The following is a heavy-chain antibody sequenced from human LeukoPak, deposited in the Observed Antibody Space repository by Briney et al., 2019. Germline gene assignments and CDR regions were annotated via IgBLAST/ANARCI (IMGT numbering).Heavy chain of an antibody. CDR1: GFTFSSYG. D-gene: IGHD3-22*01. V-gene: IGHV3-23*01. CDR3: AKTNGYYSD. CDR2: ISGSGGTT. Sequence: GGSLRLSCAASGFTFSSYGMNWVRQAPGKGLEWGSGISGSGGTTYYADSVKGRFTISRDNSKNSLSLQVSSLRAEDTAAYYCAKTNGYYSDWGQGTLVTVSS. J-gene: IGHJ4*02.